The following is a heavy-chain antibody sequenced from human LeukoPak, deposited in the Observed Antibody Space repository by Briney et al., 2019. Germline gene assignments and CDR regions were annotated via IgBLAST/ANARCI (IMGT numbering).Heavy chain of an antibody. V-gene: IGHV3-30-3*01. Sequence: PGGSLRLSCAASGFTFSSYAMHWVRQAPGKGLEWVAVISYDGSNKYYADSVKGRFTISRDNSKNTLYLQMNSLRAEDTAVYYCAKGQSRRFLEWFLHGAFDYWGQGTLVTVSS. CDR2: ISYDGSNK. CDR3: AKGQSRRFLEWFLHGAFDY. J-gene: IGHJ4*02. D-gene: IGHD3-3*01. CDR1: GFTFSSYA.